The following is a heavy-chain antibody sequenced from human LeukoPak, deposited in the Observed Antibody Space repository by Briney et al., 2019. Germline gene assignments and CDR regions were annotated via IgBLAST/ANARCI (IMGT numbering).Heavy chain of an antibody. V-gene: IGHV4-34*01. CDR2: ISHSGST. Sequence: SETLSLTCIVSGGSISGYYWSWIRQPPGKGLEWIGEISHSGSTTYNPSLRSRVTISGDTSKKQFSLKLSSVTAADTAVYYCVTYYYGSSAPKRNYWGQGILVTVSS. D-gene: IGHD3-22*01. CDR3: VTYYYGSSAPKRNY. CDR1: GGSISGYY. J-gene: IGHJ4*02.